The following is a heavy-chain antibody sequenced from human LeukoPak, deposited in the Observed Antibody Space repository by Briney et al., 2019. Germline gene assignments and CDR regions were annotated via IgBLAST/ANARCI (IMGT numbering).Heavy chain of an antibody. CDR3: ARPANWGSPNDIAI. CDR2: IYPGDSDT. CDR1: GYSFAAYW. J-gene: IGHJ3*02. D-gene: IGHD7-27*01. V-gene: IGHV5-51*01. Sequence: GESLKISCKASGYSFAAYWIGWVRQMPGQDLEWVGIIYPGDSDTRYSPSFQGQVTMSADRSISTAYLQWSSLKASDTAMYYCARPANWGSPNDIAIWGQGTMVTVSS.